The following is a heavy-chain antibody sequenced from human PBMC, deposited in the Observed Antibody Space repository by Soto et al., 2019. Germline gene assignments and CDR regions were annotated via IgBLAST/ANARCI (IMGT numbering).Heavy chain of an antibody. CDR1: GFTFDDYV. J-gene: IGHJ4*02. CDR3: ARSGNYRLDF. Sequence: PGGSLRLSCAASGFTFDDYVMNWVRQAPGKGLEWISYISSSGISIYYADSVKGRFTISRDNAKNSLYLQMNSLRAEDTALYYCARSGNYRLDFWGQGTMVTVSS. CDR2: ISSSGISI. D-gene: IGHD1-26*01. V-gene: IGHV3-48*01.